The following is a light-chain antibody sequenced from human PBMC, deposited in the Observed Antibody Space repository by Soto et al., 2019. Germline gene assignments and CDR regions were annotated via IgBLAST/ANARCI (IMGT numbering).Light chain of an antibody. J-gene: IGLJ3*02. CDR2: DVS. V-gene: IGLV2-14*01. Sequence: QSALTQPASVSGSPGQSITISCTGTSSDVGGYNFVSWYQQHTGKAPKLMIYDVSNRPSGVSNRFSGSKSGNTASLTISGLQSEDEADYYCSSYTSSSTLVFGGVTKLTVL. CDR1: SSDVGGYNF. CDR3: SSYTSSSTLV.